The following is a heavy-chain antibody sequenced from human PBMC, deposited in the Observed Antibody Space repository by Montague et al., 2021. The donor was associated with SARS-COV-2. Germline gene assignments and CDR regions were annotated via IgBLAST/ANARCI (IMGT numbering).Heavy chain of an antibody. V-gene: IGHV4-34*01. J-gene: IGHJ4*02. Sequence: SETLSLTCAVYGGSFSGYYWSWICQPPGKGLEWIGEINHSGSAKYNPSLNSRVTISVDTSKNQFSLKLSSVTAADTAVYYCASGTKRVFTYDYDSSGYASDYWGQGTLVTVSS. CDR3: ASGTKRVFTYDYDSSGYASDY. CDR2: INHSGSA. D-gene: IGHD3-22*01. CDR1: GGSFSGYY.